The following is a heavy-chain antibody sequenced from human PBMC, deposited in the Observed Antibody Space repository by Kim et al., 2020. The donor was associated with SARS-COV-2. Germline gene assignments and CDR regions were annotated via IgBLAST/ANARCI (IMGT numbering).Heavy chain of an antibody. J-gene: IGHJ5*02. Sequence: GGSLRLSCAASGFTFSSYAMHWVRQAPGKGLEWVAVISYDGSNKYYVDSVKGRFTISRDNSKNTLYLQMNSLRAEDTAVYYCARDGVWFRELFTPPDHWGQGTLVTVSS. CDR1: GFTFSSYA. V-gene: IGHV3-30*04. D-gene: IGHD3-10*01. CDR3: ARDGVWFRELFTPPDH. CDR2: ISYDGSNK.